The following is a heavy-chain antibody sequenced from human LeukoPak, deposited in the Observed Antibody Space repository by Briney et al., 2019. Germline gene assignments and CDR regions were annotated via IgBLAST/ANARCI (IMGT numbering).Heavy chain of an antibody. V-gene: IGHV3-11*06. CDR2: ISSSSSYT. CDR3: ARASTTVTPYYCYGMDV. D-gene: IGHD4-17*01. CDR1: GFTFSDYY. Sequence: GGSLRLSCAASGFTFSDYYMSWIRQAPGKGLEWVSHISSSSSYTNYADSVKGRFTISRDNAKNSLYLQMNSLRAEDTAVYYCARASTTVTPYYCYGMDVWGKGTTVTVSS. J-gene: IGHJ6*04.